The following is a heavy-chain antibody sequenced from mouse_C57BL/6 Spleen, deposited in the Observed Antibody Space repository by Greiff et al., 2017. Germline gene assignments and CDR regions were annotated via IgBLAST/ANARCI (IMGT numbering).Heavy chain of an antibody. CDR1: GFTFSSYT. J-gene: IGHJ1*03. CDR2: ISGGGGNT. D-gene: IGHD1-1*01. CDR3: ARQKDYYGSSYRYFDV. Sequence: EVQRVESGGGLVKPGGSLKLSCAASGFTFSSYTMSWVRQTPEKRLEWVATISGGGGNTYYPDSVKGRFTISRDNAKNTLYLQMSSLRSEDTALYYCARQKDYYGSSYRYFDVWGTGTTVTVSS. V-gene: IGHV5-9*01.